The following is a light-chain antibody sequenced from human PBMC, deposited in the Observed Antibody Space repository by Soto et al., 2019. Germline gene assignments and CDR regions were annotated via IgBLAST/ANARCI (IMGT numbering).Light chain of an antibody. CDR1: QDIRGA. V-gene: IGKV1-13*02. J-gene: IGKJ5*01. CDR3: QQFNIYPIT. Sequence: AIQLTQSPSSLSATVGDRVTITCRASQDIRGALAWYQQKPGKPPKHLIFDVSSLHSVVPSRFSGSGSGTDFTLTISSLQAEDFATYYCQQFNIYPITFGQGTRLEIK. CDR2: DVS.